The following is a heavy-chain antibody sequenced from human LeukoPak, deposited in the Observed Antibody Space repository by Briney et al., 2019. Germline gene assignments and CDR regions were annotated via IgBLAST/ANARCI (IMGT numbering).Heavy chain of an antibody. J-gene: IGHJ4*01. CDR1: GFTFSSYA. V-gene: IGHV3-30-3*01. Sequence: GGSLRLSCAASGFTFSSYAMHWVRQAPGKGLEWVAAISYDGSNKYYADSVKGRFTISRDNSKNTLYLQMNSLRAEDTAVYYCAANGESTNWHWNYWGQGTLVSVSS. CDR2: ISYDGSNK. D-gene: IGHD1-7*01. CDR3: AANGESTNWHWNY.